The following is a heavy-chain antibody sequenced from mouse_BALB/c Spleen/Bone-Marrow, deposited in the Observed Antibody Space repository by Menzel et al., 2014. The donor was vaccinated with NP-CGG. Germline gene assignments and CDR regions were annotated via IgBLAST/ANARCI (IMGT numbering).Heavy chain of an antibody. V-gene: IGHV1-9*01. Sequence: VHLVESGAELMKPGASVEISCKATGYTFSSYWIEWVKQRPGHGLEWIGEILPGSGSTNYNEKFKGKATFTADTSSNTAYMQLSSLTSEDSAVYYCARLNYYGSLDYWGQGTTLTVSS. CDR2: ILPGSGST. J-gene: IGHJ2*01. CDR1: GYTFSSYW. CDR3: ARLNYYGSLDY. D-gene: IGHD1-1*01.